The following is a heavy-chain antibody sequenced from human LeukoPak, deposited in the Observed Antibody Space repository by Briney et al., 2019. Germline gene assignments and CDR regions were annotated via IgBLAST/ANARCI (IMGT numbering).Heavy chain of an antibody. CDR1: GYTLTELS. Sequence: ASVKVSCKVSGYTLTELSMHWVRQAPGKGLEWMGGFDPEDGETIYAQKFQGRVTMTEDTSTDTAYMELSSLRSGDTAVYYCATDRSSSSWGPWIRYFDYWGQGTLVTVSS. CDR2: FDPEDGET. J-gene: IGHJ4*02. CDR3: ATDRSSSSWGPWIRYFDY. D-gene: IGHD6-13*01. V-gene: IGHV1-24*01.